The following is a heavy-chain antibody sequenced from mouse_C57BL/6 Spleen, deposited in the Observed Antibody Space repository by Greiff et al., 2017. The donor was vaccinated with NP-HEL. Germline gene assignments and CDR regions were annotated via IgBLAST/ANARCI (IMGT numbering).Heavy chain of an antibody. D-gene: IGHD4-1*01. Sequence: EVQLVESEGGLVQPGSSMKLSCTASGFTFSDYYMAWVRQVPEKGLEWVANINYDGSSTYYLDSLKSRFIISRDNAKNILYLQMSSLKSEDTATYYCARDGTGTYWYFDVWGSGTTVTVSS. CDR2: INYDGSST. V-gene: IGHV5-16*01. J-gene: IGHJ1*01. CDR1: GFTFSDYY. CDR3: ARDGTGTYWYFDV.